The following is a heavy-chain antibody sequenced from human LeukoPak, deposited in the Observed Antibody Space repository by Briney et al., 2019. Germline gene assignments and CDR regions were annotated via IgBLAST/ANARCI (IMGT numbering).Heavy chain of an antibody. CDR3: ARRSSTAHYDGRGYYSKAFDI. D-gene: IGHD3-22*01. CDR2: IFYGGST. V-gene: IGHV4-39*07. CDR1: GGSITSSNDY. J-gene: IGHJ3*02. Sequence: PSETLSLTCTVSGGSITSSNDYWVWIRQPPGKGPEWIGNIFYGGSTYYNPSLKSRVMISVDTSENQFSLKLTSVTAADTAVYYCARRSSTAHYDGRGYYSKAFDIWGQGTMVTVSS.